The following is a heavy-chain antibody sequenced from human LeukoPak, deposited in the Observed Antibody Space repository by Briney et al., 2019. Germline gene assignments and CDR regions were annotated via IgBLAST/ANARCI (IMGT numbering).Heavy chain of an antibody. V-gene: IGHV3-30-3*01. CDR2: ISYDGSNK. J-gene: IGHJ6*02. Sequence: GGSLRLSCAASEFTFSSYAMHWVRQAPGKGLEWVAVISYDGSNKYYADSVKGRFTISRDNSKNTLYLQMNSLRAEDTAVYYCAREWKGYCSSTSCYSGPYYYGMDVWGQGTTVTVSS. D-gene: IGHD2-2*01. CDR3: AREWKGYCSSTSCYSGPYYYGMDV. CDR1: EFTFSSYA.